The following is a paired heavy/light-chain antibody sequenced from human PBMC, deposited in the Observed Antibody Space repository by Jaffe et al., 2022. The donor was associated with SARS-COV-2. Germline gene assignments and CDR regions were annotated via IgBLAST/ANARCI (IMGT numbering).Light chain of an antibody. CDR1: SLRSYY. CDR2: GKN. Sequence: SSELTQDPAVSVALGQTVRITCQGDSLRSYYASWYQQKPGQAPVLVIYGKNNRPSGIPDRFSGSSSGNTASLTITGAQAEDEADYYCNSRDSSGNPIFGGGTKLTVL. V-gene: IGLV3-19*01. CDR3: NSRDSSGNPI. J-gene: IGLJ2*01.
Heavy chain of an antibody. CDR3: ARELSSSWYGYYYYYMDV. D-gene: IGHD6-13*01. CDR1: GYTFTSYY. J-gene: IGHJ6*03. V-gene: IGHV1-46*04. Sequence: QVQLVQSGAEVKKPGASVKVSCKASGYTFTSYYMHWVRQAPGQGLEWMGIINPSGGSTSYAQKLQGRVTMTRDTSTSTVYMELSSLRSEDTAVYYCARELSSSWYGYYYYYMDVWGKGTTVTVSS. CDR2: INPSGGST.